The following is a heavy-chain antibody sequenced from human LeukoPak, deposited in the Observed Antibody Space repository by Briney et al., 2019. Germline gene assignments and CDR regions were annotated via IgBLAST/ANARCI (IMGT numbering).Heavy chain of an antibody. CDR1: GGSISSSSYY. Sequence: PSETLSLTCTVSGGSISSSSYYWGWIRQPPGKGLEWIGSIYYSGSTYYNPSLKSRVTISVDTSKNQFSLKLSPVTAADTAVYYCARSQAGYISNLDYWGQGTLVTVSS. J-gene: IGHJ4*02. D-gene: IGHD6-19*01. CDR3: ARSQAGYISNLDY. CDR2: IYYSGST. V-gene: IGHV4-39*01.